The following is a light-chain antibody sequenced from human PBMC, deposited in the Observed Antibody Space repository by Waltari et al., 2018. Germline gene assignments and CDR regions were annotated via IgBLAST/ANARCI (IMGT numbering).Light chain of an antibody. CDR3: QQYGRSVT. V-gene: IGKV3-20*01. CDR1: QSVTNNY. CDR2: GAS. Sequence: DILLTQSPGTLSLSPGEGATLSCRASQSVTNNYLAWYQQKPGQAHRLLIYGASSMATGIPDMFSGSGSGTDFPLTITRLQLEDFEAYSCQQYGRSVTFGGGTKLQIK. J-gene: IGKJ4*01.